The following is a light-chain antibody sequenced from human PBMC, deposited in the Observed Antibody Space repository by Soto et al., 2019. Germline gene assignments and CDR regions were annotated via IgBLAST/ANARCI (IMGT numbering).Light chain of an antibody. CDR1: SSDVGSYNL. J-gene: IGLJ1*01. Sequence: QSVLTQPASVSGSPGQSITISCTGTSSDVGSYNLVSWYQEHPGKAPKVLIYEGTKRPSGVSNRFSGSKSGNTASLTISGLQAEDEADYYRCSYAGSRIYVFGTGTKLTVL. V-gene: IGLV2-23*01. CDR3: CSYAGSRIYV. CDR2: EGT.